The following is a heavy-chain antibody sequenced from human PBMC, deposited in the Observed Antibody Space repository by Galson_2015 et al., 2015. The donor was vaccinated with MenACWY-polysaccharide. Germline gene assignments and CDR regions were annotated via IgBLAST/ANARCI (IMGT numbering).Heavy chain of an antibody. V-gene: IGHV3-33*01. J-gene: IGHJ3*02. Sequence: SLRLSCAASGSRFSNSGMHWVRQAPGKGLEWVAVIQYDGSKKVYGDSVKGRFTISRDNSKNTVFLEMNTLGVEDTAVYYCAREGSRIVFHAFDIWGQGTMVIVSS. D-gene: IGHD2-2*01. CDR3: AREGSRIVFHAFDI. CDR2: IQYDGSKK. CDR1: GSRFSNSG.